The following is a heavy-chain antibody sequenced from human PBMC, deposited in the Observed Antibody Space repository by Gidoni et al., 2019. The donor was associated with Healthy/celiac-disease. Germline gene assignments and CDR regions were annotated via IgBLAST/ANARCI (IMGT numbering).Heavy chain of an antibody. CDR2: IYYSGST. D-gene: IGHD4-4*01. Sequence: QVKLQGAAPGLVKPSRTLSRTCPVSGRSISSGGYYWRWIRQHPGKGREWIGYIYYSGSTYYNTSLKSRVTISVDTSKNQFSLKLSSVTAADTAVYYCATSRNTDAFDIWGQGTMVTVSS. J-gene: IGHJ3*02. CDR3: ATSRNTDAFDI. V-gene: IGHV4-31*03. CDR1: GRSISSGGYY.